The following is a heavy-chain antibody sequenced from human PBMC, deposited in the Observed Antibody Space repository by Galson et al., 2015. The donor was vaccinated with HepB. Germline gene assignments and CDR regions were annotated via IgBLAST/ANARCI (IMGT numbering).Heavy chain of an antibody. CDR2: ISSSSSYT. CDR1: GFTFSDYY. Sequence: SLRLSCAASGFTFSDYYMSWIRQAPGKGLEWVSYISSSSSYTNYADSVKGRFTISRDNAKNSLYLQMNSLRAEDTAVYYCARDRSKFEALEQQLVDYWGQGTLVTVSS. D-gene: IGHD6-13*01. V-gene: IGHV3-11*06. J-gene: IGHJ4*02. CDR3: ARDRSKFEALEQQLVDY.